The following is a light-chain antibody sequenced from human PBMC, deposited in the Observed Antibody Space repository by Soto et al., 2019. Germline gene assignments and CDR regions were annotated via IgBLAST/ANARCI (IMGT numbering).Light chain of an antibody. V-gene: IGKV1-12*01. CDR2: AAS. CDR1: QGISRW. Sequence: DIQMIQSPSSVSASVGDRVTITCRASQGISRWLAWYQKKPGRAPKLLIYAASSLQSGVPVRFSGSGSGTDFTLSISSLEPEDVATYYCQQLDSFPLTFGQGTRLEIK. J-gene: IGKJ5*01. CDR3: QQLDSFPLT.